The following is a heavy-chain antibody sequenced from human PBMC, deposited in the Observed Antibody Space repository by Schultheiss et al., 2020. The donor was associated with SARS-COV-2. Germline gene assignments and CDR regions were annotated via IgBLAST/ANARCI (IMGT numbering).Heavy chain of an antibody. J-gene: IGHJ4*02. CDR3: ARVVRYSSSWYDY. Sequence: GGSLRLSCVASGFAFRNYAMSWVRQVPGKGLEWVSTLSASDASTFYADSVKGRFTISRDISKNTLYLQMNSLRAEDTAVYYCARVVRYSSSWYDYWGQGTLVTVSS. V-gene: IGHV3-23*01. CDR1: GFAFRNYA. D-gene: IGHD6-13*01. CDR2: LSASDAST.